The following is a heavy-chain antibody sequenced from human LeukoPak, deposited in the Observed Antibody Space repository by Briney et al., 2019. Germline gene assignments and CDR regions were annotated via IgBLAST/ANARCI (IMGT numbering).Heavy chain of an antibody. CDR2: INHSGST. J-gene: IGHJ4*02. D-gene: IGHD3-3*01. CDR1: GYSISSGYY. Sequence: SGTLSLTCTVSGYSISSGYYWGWIRQPPGKGLEWIGEINHSGSTKYNPSMKSRVTISVDTSKNQFSLKVRYVTAADTAVYYCARGLNDSWTGENYWGQGTLVTVSS. CDR3: ARGLNDSWTGENY. V-gene: IGHV4-38-2*02.